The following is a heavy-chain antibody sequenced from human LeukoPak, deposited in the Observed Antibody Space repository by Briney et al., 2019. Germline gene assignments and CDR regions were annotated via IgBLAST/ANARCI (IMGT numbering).Heavy chain of an antibody. V-gene: IGHV5-10-1*01. J-gene: IGHJ4*02. CDR3: ASERYCSSTSCYFDY. CDR2: IDPSDSYT. D-gene: IGHD2-2*01. Sequence: GESLKISCKGSGYSFASYWITWVRQMPGKGLQWMGRIDPSDSYTNYSPSFQGHVTISADKSISTAYPQWSSLKASDTAMYYCASERYCSSTSCYFDYWGQGTLVTVSS. CDR1: GYSFASYW.